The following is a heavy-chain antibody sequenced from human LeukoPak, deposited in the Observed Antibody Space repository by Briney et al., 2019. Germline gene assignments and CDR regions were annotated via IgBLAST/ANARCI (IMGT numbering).Heavy chain of an antibody. D-gene: IGHD2-21*02. V-gene: IGHV3-66*01. CDR3: ARASPIYCGGDCYFGY. CDR1: GFTVRSNY. Sequence: GGSLRLSCAASGFTVRSNYMSWVRQAPGKGLEWVSVIYSGGSTYADSVKGRFTISRDNSKNTLYLQMNSLRAEDTAVYYCARASPIYCGGDCYFGYWGQGTLVTVSS. J-gene: IGHJ4*02. CDR2: IYSGGST.